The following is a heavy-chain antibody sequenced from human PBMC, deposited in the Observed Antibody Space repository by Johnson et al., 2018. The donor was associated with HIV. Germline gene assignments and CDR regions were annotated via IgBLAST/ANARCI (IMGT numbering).Heavy chain of an antibody. D-gene: IGHD2-21*01. CDR2: IRYDGRNK. CDR3: AKLGGEDGFDI. V-gene: IGHV3-30*02. Sequence: QVQLVESGGGVVQPGGSLRLSCAASEFTFSSYGMHWVRQAPGKGLEWVAFIRYDGRNKYYRDSVKGRFTISRDNSKYTLYLQMNSLRAEDTAVYYCAKLGGEDGFDIWGQGPMVTVSS. CDR1: EFTFSSYG. J-gene: IGHJ3*02.